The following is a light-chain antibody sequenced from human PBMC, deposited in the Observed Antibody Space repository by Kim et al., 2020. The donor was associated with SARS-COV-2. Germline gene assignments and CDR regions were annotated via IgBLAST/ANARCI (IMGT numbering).Light chain of an antibody. CDR1: QSVSSY. CDR3: QQSSNWPPFT. CDR2: DAS. J-gene: IGKJ4*01. Sequence: EIVLTQSPATLSLSPGERATLSCRASQSVSSYLAWYQQKPGQATRLLIYDASNRATGIPARLSGSASGTGFTLTISSLEPEDFAVYYCQQSSNWPPFTFGAGTKVE. V-gene: IGKV3-11*01.